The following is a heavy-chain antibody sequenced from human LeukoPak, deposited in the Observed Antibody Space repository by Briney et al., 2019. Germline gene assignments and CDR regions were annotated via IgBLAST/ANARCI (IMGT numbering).Heavy chain of an antibody. V-gene: IGHV4-34*01. D-gene: IGHD1-1*01. CDR2: INHDGRI. J-gene: IGHJ3*02. CDR1: GGSFSGYY. CDR3: ARNRGTFVELMFDI. Sequence: SETLSLTCAVSGGSFSGYYWGWIRQPPGKGLEWIGEINHDGRINYHSSLKSRLTISVDTTKNQFSPKLSSVTAADTAVYYCARNRGTFVELMFDIWGLGTMVTVSS.